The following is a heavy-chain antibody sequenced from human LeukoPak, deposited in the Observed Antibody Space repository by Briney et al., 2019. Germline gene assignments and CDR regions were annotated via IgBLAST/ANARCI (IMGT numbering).Heavy chain of an antibody. CDR2: INSGGTVT. Sequence: GGSLRLSCAASGFTFSDFWMQWVRQAPGKGLVWVSRINSGGTVTNYADSVKGRLTISRDNAKNTLYLEMNRLRAEDTAVYYCARDNAYMFDYWGQGTKVTVSS. D-gene: IGHD2-2*01. CDR3: ARDNAYMFDY. J-gene: IGHJ4*02. V-gene: IGHV3-74*01. CDR1: GFTFSDFW.